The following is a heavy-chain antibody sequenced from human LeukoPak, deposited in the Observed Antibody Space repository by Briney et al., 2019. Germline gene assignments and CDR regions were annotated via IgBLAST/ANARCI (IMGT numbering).Heavy chain of an antibody. D-gene: IGHD3-10*01. CDR3: VRDVKYYFGSGTYQ. CDR2: IDTNEDMT. V-gene: IGHV3-64*01. Sequence: PGGSLRLSCVASGFTFSNYVMHWVRQSPGMGLEYVSGIDTNEDMTYYATSVKGRFTISRDNSKDTLFLQMDSLRPEDTAVYYCVRDVKYYFGSGTYQWGHGTLVTVSS. J-gene: IGHJ4*01. CDR1: GFTFSNYV.